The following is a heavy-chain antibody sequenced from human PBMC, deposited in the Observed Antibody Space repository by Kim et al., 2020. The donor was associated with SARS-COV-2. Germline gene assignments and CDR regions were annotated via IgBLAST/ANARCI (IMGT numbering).Heavy chain of an antibody. V-gene: IGHV4-31*03. CDR1: GGSISSGGYY. J-gene: IGHJ4*02. D-gene: IGHD2-15*01. Sequence: SETLSLTCTVSGGSISSGGYYWSWIRQHPGKGLEWIGYIYYSGSTYYNPSLKSRVTISVDTTKNQFYLKLSSVTAADTAVYYCARAFPYCSGGSCYFREGFGYFDYWGQGTLVTVYS. CDR3: ARAFPYCSGGSCYFREGFGYFDY. CDR2: IYYSGST.